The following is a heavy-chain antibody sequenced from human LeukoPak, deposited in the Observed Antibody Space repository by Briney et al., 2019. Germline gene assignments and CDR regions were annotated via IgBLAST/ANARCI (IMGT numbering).Heavy chain of an antibody. Sequence: RLLCVPSGLTFSDYYMSWLRQAPGKGVEWVLYLRSSGTPTPYADSVKGRSTISRDNAKNSLYLQMNTLGAEARAVYYCARDRGAVTDVFDYWGQGTLVTVSS. CDR1: GLTFSDYY. CDR2: LRSSGTPT. CDR3: ARDRGAVTDVFDY. D-gene: IGHD6-19*01. V-gene: IGHV3-11*04. J-gene: IGHJ4*02.